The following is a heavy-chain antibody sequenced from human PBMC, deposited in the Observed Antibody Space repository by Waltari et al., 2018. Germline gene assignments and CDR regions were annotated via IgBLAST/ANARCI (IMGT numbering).Heavy chain of an antibody. CDR2: IIPILGIA. Sequence: QVQLVQSGAEVKKPGSSVKVSCKASGGTFSSYTISWVRQAPGQGLEWMGRIIPILGIANYAQKFQGRVTITADKSTSTAYMELSSLRSEDTAVYYCARDVDYDSSGYYSDYWGQGTLVTVSS. CDR1: GGTFSSYT. V-gene: IGHV1-69*08. D-gene: IGHD3-22*01. CDR3: ARDVDYDSSGYYSDY. J-gene: IGHJ4*02.